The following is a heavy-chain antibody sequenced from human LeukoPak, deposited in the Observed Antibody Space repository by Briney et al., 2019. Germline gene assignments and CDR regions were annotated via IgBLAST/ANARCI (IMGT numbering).Heavy chain of an antibody. CDR3: AGRGTQFDY. CDR1: GFTFSSYG. J-gene: IGHJ4*02. V-gene: IGHV3-30*03. CDR2: ISYDGSNK. Sequence: GRSLRLSCAASGFTFSSYGMHWVRQAPGKGLEWVAVISYDGSNKYYADSVKGRFTISRDNSKNTLYLQMNSLRAEDTAVYYCAGRGTQFDYWGQGTLVTVSS. D-gene: IGHD1-1*01.